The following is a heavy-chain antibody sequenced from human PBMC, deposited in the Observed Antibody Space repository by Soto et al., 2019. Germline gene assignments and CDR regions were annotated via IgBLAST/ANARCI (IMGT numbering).Heavy chain of an antibody. V-gene: IGHV5-10-1*01. CDR2: IDPSDSYT. J-gene: IGHJ4*02. CDR3: ARLQAAAGDNAPTFDY. CDR1: GYSFTSYW. D-gene: IGHD6-13*01. Sequence: EVQLVQSGAEVKKPGESLRISCKGSGYSFTSYWISWVRQMPGKGLEWMGRIDPSDSYTNYSPSFQGHVTISADKSISTASLQWSSLKASDTAMYYWARLQAAAGDNAPTFDYWGQGPLVTVSS.